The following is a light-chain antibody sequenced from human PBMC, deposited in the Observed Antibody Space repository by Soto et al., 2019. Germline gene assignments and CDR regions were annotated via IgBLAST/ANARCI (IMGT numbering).Light chain of an antibody. V-gene: IGLV2-14*01. J-gene: IGLJ2*01. CDR2: EVN. CDR3: GSYAGTNTSV. Sequence: QSALTQPASVSGSPGQSITISCTGTSSDVGGYTFVSWYQQHPGKAPKLIVYEVNNRPSGVSVRFSGSKSGNTASLTISGLQAEDEGDYYCGSYAGTNTSVFGGGTKVTVL. CDR1: SSDVGGYTF.